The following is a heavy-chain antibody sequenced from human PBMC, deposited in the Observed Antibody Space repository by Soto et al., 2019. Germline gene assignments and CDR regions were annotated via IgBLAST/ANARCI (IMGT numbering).Heavy chain of an antibody. D-gene: IGHD3-22*01. V-gene: IGHV3-30*03. CDR1: GFTFSSYG. CDR3: ASWDYDSSGYDVFDI. Sequence: QVQLVESGGGVVQPGRSLRLSCAASGFTFSSYGMHWVRQAPGKGLEWVAVISYDGSNKYYADSVKGRFTISRDNSKNTLYLQMNSLRAEDTAVYYCASWDYDSSGYDVFDIWGQGTMVTVSS. CDR2: ISYDGSNK. J-gene: IGHJ3*02.